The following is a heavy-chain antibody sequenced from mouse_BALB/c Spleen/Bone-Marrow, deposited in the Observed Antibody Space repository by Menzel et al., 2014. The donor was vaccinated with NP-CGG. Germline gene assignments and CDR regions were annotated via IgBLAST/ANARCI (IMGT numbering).Heavy chain of an antibody. V-gene: IGHV1-20*02. D-gene: IGHD1-1*01. CDR3: ARSCYYGSSYFDY. CDR2: INPYNGDT. CDR1: GYSFTGYF. J-gene: IGHJ2*01. Sequence: VQLQQSGPELVKPGASVKISCKASGYSFTGYFMNWVMQSHGKSLEWIGRINPYNGDTFYNQKFKGKATLTVDKSSSTAHMELRNLASEDSAVYYFARSCYYGSSYFDYWGQGTTLTVSS.